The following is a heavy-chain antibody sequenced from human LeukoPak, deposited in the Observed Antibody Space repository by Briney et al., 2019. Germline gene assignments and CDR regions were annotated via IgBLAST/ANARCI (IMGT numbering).Heavy chain of an antibody. Sequence: GGSLRLSCAASGFTFSKPWMNWVRQAPGKGLEWVSSISSSSAYIYYADSVKGRFTISRDNAKNSVYLQMTSLRVEDTATYYCARGSSTSFDTTGYWGQGTPVTVSS. V-gene: IGHV3-21*01. CDR1: GFTFSKPW. J-gene: IGHJ4*02. CDR3: ARGSSTSFDTTGY. D-gene: IGHD2/OR15-2a*01. CDR2: ISSSSAYI.